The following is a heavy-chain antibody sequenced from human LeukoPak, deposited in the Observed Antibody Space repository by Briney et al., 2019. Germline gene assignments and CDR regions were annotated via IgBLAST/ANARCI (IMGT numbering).Heavy chain of an antibody. CDR2: IYYSGST. CDR3: ARHSSGYLSYFDY. CDR1: GGSISSYH. V-gene: IGHV4-59*08. J-gene: IGHJ4*02. D-gene: IGHD3-22*01. Sequence: SETLSLTCTVSGGSISSYHWSWIRPPPGKGLEGIGYIYYSGSTNYNPSLRSRVTISLDTSKNQFSLKVSSVTAADTAVYYCARHSSGYLSYFDYWGQGTLVPVSS.